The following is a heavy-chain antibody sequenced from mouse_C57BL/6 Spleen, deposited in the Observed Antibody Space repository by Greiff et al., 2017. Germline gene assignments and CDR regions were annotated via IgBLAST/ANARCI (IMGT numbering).Heavy chain of an antibody. J-gene: IGHJ2*01. Sequence: VLLQQSGAELVKPGASVKISCKASGYAFSSYWMHWVQQRPGKGLEWIGQIYPGNGDTNYNGKFKGKVTLAADKSSSTAYMQLSSLTSADSAVYFWARRASYYGSSYDYWGQGTTLTVSS. D-gene: IGHD1-1*01. CDR2: IYPGNGDT. CDR3: ARRASYYGSSYDY. CDR1: GYAFSSYW. V-gene: IGHV1-80*01.